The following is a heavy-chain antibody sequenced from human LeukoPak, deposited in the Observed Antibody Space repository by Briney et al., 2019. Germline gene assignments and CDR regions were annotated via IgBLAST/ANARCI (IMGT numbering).Heavy chain of an antibody. CDR3: ARRESSGWSSPNDAFDI. D-gene: IGHD6-19*01. J-gene: IGHJ3*02. CDR1: GGSISSYY. V-gene: IGHV4-59*01. Sequence: SETLSLTCTVSGGSISSYYWSWIRQPPGKGLEWIGYIYYSGSTNYNPSLKSRVTISVDTSKNQFSLKLSSVTAADTAVYYCARRESSGWSSPNDAFDIWGKGTMVTVSS. CDR2: IYYSGST.